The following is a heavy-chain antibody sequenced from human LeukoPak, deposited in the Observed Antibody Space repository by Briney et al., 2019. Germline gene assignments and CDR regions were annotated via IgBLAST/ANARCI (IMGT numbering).Heavy chain of an antibody. J-gene: IGHJ4*02. Sequence: AHTLSLTCTVSGGSISSYYWSWIRQPPGKGLEWIGFNYASGDTNYNPSLKSRVTISVDTSKNQFSLKLTSVTAADTAVYYCARHEGQWLSVWDYWGQGTLVT. CDR3: ARHEGQWLSVWDY. CDR1: GGSISSYY. V-gene: IGHV4-59*08. D-gene: IGHD6-19*01. CDR2: NYASGDT.